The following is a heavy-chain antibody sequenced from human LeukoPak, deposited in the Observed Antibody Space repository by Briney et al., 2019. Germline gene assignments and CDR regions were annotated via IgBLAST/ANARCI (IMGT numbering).Heavy chain of an antibody. V-gene: IGHV4-31*03. CDR1: GGSISSGGYY. Sequence: SQTLSLTCTVSGGSISSGGYYWSWIREHPGKGLEWIGYIYYSGSTYYNPSLKSRVTISVDTSKNQFSLKLSSVTAADTAVYYCARSSWRVTSQNWYFDLWGRGTLVTVSS. CDR3: ARSSWRVTSQNWYFDL. J-gene: IGHJ2*01. CDR2: IYYSGST. D-gene: IGHD2-21*02.